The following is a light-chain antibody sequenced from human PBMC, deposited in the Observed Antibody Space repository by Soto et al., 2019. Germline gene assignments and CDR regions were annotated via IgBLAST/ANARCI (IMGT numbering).Light chain of an antibody. CDR2: DVN. V-gene: IGLV2-14*01. CDR3: SSYATSIYVI. CDR1: SSDVGGYNS. J-gene: IGLJ2*01. Sequence: QSALTQPASVSGSPGQSITISCTGTSSDVGGYNSVSWYQQHPGKAPKLMIYDVNNRPSGVSNRFSGSKSGNTASLTISGLQAEDEADYYCSSYATSIYVIFGGGTKLTVL.